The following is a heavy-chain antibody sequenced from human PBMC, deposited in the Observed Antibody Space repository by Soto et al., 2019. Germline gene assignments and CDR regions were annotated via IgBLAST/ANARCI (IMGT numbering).Heavy chain of an antibody. J-gene: IGHJ3*02. CDR2: IWYDGSNK. CDR1: GFTFSSYG. CDR3: ARGVLRYFDWSLPDAFDI. D-gene: IGHD3-9*01. V-gene: IGHV3-33*01. Sequence: GGSLRLSCAASGFTFSSYGMHWVRQAPGKGLEWVAVIWYDGSNKYYADSVKGRFTISRGNSKNTLYLQMNSLRAEDTAVYYCARGVLRYFDWSLPDAFDIWGQGTMVTVSS.